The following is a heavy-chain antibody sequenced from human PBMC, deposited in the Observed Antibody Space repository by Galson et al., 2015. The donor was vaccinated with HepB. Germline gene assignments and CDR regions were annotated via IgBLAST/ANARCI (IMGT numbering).Heavy chain of an antibody. CDR2: INPNSGGT. CDR3: AKGYKGEDSSAYWDWFDP. J-gene: IGHJ5*02. Sequence: SCKASGYTFTGHYMHWVRQAPGQGLEWMGWINPNSGGTNYAQKFRGWVTMTRDTSISTAYMELRRLRSDDTAVYYCAKGYKGEDSSAYWDWFDPWGQGTLVTVSS. CDR1: GYTFTGHY. D-gene: IGHD3-22*01. V-gene: IGHV1-2*04.